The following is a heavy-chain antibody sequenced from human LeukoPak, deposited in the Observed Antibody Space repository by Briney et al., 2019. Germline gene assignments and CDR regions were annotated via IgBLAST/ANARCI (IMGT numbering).Heavy chain of an antibody. D-gene: IGHD1-26*01. CDR1: GGSINSSSYY. CDR2: NSGST. Sequence: SETLSHTCTVSGGSINSSSYYWGWIRQPPGKGLEWIGSNSGSTYYNPSLKSRVTISVDTSKNQFSLKLSSVTAADTAVYYCARDLSSGRYYHQDSALDYWGQGTLVTVSS. CDR3: ARDLSSGRYYHQDSALDY. J-gene: IGHJ4*02. V-gene: IGHV4-39*07.